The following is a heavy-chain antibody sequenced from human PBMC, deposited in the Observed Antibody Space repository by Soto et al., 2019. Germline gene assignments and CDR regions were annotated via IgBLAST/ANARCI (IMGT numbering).Heavy chain of an antibody. CDR2: INPSGGST. D-gene: IGHD3-3*01. Sequence: ASVKVSCKASGYTFTSYYMHWVRQAPGQGLEWVGIINPSGGSTSYAQKFQGRVTMTRDTSTSTVYMELSSLRSEDTAVYYCARDRLRFLEWLTAFDIWGQGTMVTVS. CDR3: ARDRLRFLEWLTAFDI. J-gene: IGHJ3*02. V-gene: IGHV1-46*01. CDR1: GYTFTSYY.